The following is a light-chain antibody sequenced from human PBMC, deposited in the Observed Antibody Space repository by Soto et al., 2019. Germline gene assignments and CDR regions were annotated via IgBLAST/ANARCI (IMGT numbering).Light chain of an antibody. CDR3: QQRNNWPPIT. CDR2: DAS. V-gene: IGKV3-11*01. J-gene: IGKJ5*01. CDR1: QSVSRH. Sequence: IVLTRSPSTLSLSPVERATLSCRASQSVSRHLAWYQQKPGQAPRLLIYDASNRATGIPARFSGSGSGTDFTLTIDNLEPEDFAIYYCQQRNNWPPITFGQGTRLEIK.